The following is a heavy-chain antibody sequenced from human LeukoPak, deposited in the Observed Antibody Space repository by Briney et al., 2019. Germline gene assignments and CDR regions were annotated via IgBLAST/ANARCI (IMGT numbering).Heavy chain of an antibody. CDR1: GFTVSDNY. CDR2: IYNVSST. V-gene: IGHV3-66*01. CDR3: ARGLYSSSWYYN. J-gene: IGHJ4*02. D-gene: IGHD6-13*01. Sequence: GGSLRLSCAASGFTVSDNYMSWVRQAPGKGLEWVSIIYNVSSTYYADSVKGRFTISRDNSKSTLYLQMNSLRAEDTAVYFCARGLYSSSWYYNWGQGTLVTVSS.